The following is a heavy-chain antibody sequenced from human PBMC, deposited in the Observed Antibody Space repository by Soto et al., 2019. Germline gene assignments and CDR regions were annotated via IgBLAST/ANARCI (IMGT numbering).Heavy chain of an antibody. J-gene: IGHJ4*02. CDR3: AREASYNSGLYGYYFYY. CDR2: INAYNGNT. V-gene: IGHV1-18*01. CDR1: GYTFTNYV. D-gene: IGHD6-19*01. Sequence: QVQLVQSGAEVKRPGASVKVSCKTSGYTFTNYVITWVRQAPGQGLEWMGWINAYNGNTNYAQNLQGRVTMTTDTFTSTAYMELWSLISDDTSMYYCAREASYNSGLYGYYFYYWGQGTLVTVSS.